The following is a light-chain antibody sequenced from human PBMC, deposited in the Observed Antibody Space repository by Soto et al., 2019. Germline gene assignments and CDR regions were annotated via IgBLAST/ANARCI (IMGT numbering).Light chain of an antibody. V-gene: IGKV1-5*01. CDR2: DVS. J-gene: IGKJ1*01. Sequence: DIQMTQSPSTQSATVGDRVTITCRASQGISGRLAWYQQKPGKAPNLLIYDVSNLESGVPSRFSGTGSGTEFTLTINSLQPDDFATYYCQQYNSYSTFGPGTKV. CDR1: QGISGR. CDR3: QQYNSYST.